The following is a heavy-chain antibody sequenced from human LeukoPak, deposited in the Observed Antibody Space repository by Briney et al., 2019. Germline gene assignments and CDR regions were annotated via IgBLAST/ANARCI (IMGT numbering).Heavy chain of an antibody. D-gene: IGHD1-7*01. CDR3: ARGDMTGTNFDF. CDR1: GGSISSTNYF. V-gene: IGHV4-39*01. Sequence: TSETLSLTCAVSGGSISSTNYFWGWIRQPPGKGLEWIGSSYYVGSTYYNSSLKSRVTLSVDTSKSQFSLKLNSVTAADTAVYYCARGDMTGTNFDFWGQGTLVTVSS. CDR2: SYYVGST. J-gene: IGHJ4*02.